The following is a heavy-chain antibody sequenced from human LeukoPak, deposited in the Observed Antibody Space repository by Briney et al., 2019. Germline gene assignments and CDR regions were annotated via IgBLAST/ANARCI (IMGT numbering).Heavy chain of an antibody. Sequence: ASVKVSCKASSYTFTNYDINWVRQAPGQGLEWMGWISAYNGNTNYAQKLQGRVTMTTDTSTSTAYMELRSLRSDDTAVYYCARGRRVVVPAAILRPRQDYYYYYMDVWGKGTTVTISS. CDR1: SYTFTNYD. D-gene: IGHD2-2*01. CDR2: ISAYNGNT. V-gene: IGHV1-18*01. J-gene: IGHJ6*03. CDR3: ARGRRVVVPAAILRPRQDYYYYYMDV.